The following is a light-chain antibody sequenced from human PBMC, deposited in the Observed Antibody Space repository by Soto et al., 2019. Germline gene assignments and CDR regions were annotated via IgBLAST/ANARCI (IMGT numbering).Light chain of an antibody. CDR1: QSLLYRDGETY. Sequence: EIVMTQTPLSLSVTRGQPASISCKSSQSLLYRDGETYLYWYLQKPGQSPQLLIYEVSTRVSGVPDRFSGSGSGTDFTLEISRVETDDVGIYYCMQSTQLPPTFGQGTRLEIK. J-gene: IGKJ5*01. CDR3: MQSTQLPPT. CDR2: EVS. V-gene: IGKV2D-29*02.